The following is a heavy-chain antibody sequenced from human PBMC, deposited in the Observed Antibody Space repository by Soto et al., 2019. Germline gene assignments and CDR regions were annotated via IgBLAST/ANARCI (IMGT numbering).Heavy chain of an antibody. CDR1: GGSFSGYF. V-gene: IGHV4-34*01. CDR2: ISYAGRN. D-gene: IGHD1-20*01. J-gene: IGHJ1*01. CDR3: VYINNWFPFDA. Sequence: QVQLQQWGAGLLKPSETLSLTCAVSGGSFSGYFWNWIRQPPGKGLVWIGEISYAGRNNFNPSIRGPVTLSMDTSKKQIALTVTSVTVAETAVYYCVYINNWFPFDAWCQATLVNASS.